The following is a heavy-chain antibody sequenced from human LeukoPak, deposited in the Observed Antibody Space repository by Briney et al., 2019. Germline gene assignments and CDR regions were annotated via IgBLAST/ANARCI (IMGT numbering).Heavy chain of an antibody. CDR2: IYRGGST. Sequence: PGGSLRLSCAASGLTVTNTYMTWVRQAPGKGLEWVSSIYRGGSTYYTDSVKGRFTISRDTSKNTMYLQMDSLRAEDTAMYYCAKGGDSFSFDYGGQGTLVTVSS. CDR3: AKGGDSFSFDY. D-gene: IGHD3-16*02. CDR1: GLTVTNTY. V-gene: IGHV3-53*01. J-gene: IGHJ4*02.